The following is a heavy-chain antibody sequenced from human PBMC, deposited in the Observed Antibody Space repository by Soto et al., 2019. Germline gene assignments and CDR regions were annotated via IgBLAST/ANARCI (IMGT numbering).Heavy chain of an antibody. V-gene: IGHV4-31*03. Sequence: QVQLQESGPGLVKPSQTLSLTCTVSVGSISSGRYYWSWIRQHPGKGLEWIGYIYYSGSTYYNPSLKSRVTISVDTSKNQFSLKLSSVTAADTAVYYCARDSTRYYDSSGYLVWGQGTLVTVSS. CDR2: IYYSGST. D-gene: IGHD3-22*01. CDR3: ARDSTRYYDSSGYLV. CDR1: VGSISSGRYY. J-gene: IGHJ4*02.